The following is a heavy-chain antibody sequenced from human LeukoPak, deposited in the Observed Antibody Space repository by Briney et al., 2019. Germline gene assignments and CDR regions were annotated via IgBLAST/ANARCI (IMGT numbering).Heavy chain of an antibody. D-gene: IGHD3-10*01. CDR2: IYRDGST. CDR1: GLTVSSNY. J-gene: IGHJ4*02. Sequence: GGSLRLSCAASGLTVSSNYMSWVRQGPGKGLEWVSSIYRDGSTYYADSVKGRFTISRDDSKNTVYLQMNSLRAEDTAVYYCARDQGLGHYFDSWGQGTLVTVSS. CDR3: ARDQGLGHYFDS. V-gene: IGHV3-53*01.